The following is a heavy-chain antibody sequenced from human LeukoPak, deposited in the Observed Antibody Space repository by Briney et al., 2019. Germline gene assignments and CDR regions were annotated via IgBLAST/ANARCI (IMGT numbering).Heavy chain of an antibody. CDR1: GYTFTGYY. V-gene: IGHV1-8*02. CDR3: ARSPYDFWSGYYSPYAFDI. J-gene: IGHJ3*02. D-gene: IGHD3-3*01. Sequence: GASVKVSCKASGYTFTGYYMHWVRQAPGQGLEWMGWMNPNSGNTGYAQKFQGRVTMTRNTSISTAYMELSSLRSEDTAVYYCARSPYDFWSGYYSPYAFDIWGQGTMVTVSS. CDR2: MNPNSGNT.